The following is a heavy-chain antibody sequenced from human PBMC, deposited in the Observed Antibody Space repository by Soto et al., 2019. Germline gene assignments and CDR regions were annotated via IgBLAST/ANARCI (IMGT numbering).Heavy chain of an antibody. D-gene: IGHD3-9*01. CDR3: ARSPSDWVRYAFDI. CDR2: ISSSSSYI. Sequence: GGSLRLSCAASGFTFSSYSMNWVRQAPGKGLEWVSSISSSSSYIYYADSVKGRFTISRDNAKNSLYLQMNSLRAEDTAVYYCARSPSDWVRYAFDIWGQGTMVTVSS. CDR1: GFTFSSYS. J-gene: IGHJ3*02. V-gene: IGHV3-21*01.